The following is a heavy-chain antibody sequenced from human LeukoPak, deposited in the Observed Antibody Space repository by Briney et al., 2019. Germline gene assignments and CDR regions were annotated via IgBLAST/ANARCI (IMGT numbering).Heavy chain of an antibody. CDR1: GFTFSSYA. V-gene: IGHV3-23*01. Sequence: GGSLRLSCAASGFTFSSYAMSWVRQAPGKGLEWVSAISGSGGSTYYADSVKGRFTISRDNAKNSLYLQMNSLRDEDTAVYYCARDWGYYYYYGMDVWGQGTTVTVSS. CDR2: ISGSGGST. D-gene: IGHD3-16*01. J-gene: IGHJ6*02. CDR3: ARDWGYYYYYGMDV.